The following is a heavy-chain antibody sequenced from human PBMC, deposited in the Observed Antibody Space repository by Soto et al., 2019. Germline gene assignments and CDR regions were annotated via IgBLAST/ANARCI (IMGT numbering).Heavy chain of an antibody. J-gene: IGHJ4*02. D-gene: IGHD3-3*01. CDR2: SSATGAGT. V-gene: IGHV3-23*01. CDR3: ANDRRAGGNYGYYSDY. Sequence: EVQLLESGGGLVQPGGSLRLSCAASGFTFRSYGMTWVRQAPGKGLEWVSSSSATGAGTYYADSVKGRFTISRANSKNTLSLQMTTLRADDTAVYNCANDRRAGGNYGYYSDYWGPRALVMLSS. CDR1: GFTFRSYG.